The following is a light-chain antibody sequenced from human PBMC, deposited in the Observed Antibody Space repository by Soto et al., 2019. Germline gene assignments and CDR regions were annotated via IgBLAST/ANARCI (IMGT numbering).Light chain of an antibody. J-gene: IGKJ4*01. CDR2: WAS. V-gene: IGKV4-1*01. CDR3: QQYYTTLALT. Sequence: DIVMTQSPDSLAVSLGERATINCKSSQSVFYSSNNKNYLAWYQQKPGQPPKLLIYWASTRESGVPDRFSGSGSGTDFTLTTSSLQAEDVAVYYCQQYYTTLALTFGGGTKVEIK. CDR1: QSVFYSSNNKNY.